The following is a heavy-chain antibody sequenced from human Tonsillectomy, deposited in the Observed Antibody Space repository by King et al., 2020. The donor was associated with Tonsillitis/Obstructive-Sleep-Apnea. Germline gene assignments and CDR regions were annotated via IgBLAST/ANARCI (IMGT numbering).Heavy chain of an antibody. CDR2: IYWDDDK. CDR1: GFSLSNNGVG. J-gene: IGHJ1*01. Sequence: LTLKESGTTLVKPTQTLTLTCTFSGFSLSNNGVGVGWIRQPPGQALEWLALIYWDDDKRYSPSLKSRLTITKDTSKNQVVLTMTNMDPVDTATYYCAHGTARYCGSTSCFTYLQHWGQGTLVTVRS. D-gene: IGHD2-2*02. CDR3: AHGTARYCGSTSCFTYLQH. V-gene: IGHV2-5*02.